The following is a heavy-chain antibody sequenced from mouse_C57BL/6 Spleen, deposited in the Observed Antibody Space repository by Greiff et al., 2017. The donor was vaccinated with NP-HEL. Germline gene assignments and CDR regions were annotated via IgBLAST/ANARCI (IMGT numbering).Heavy chain of an antibody. CDR3: ARRYYGSSHNYYAMDY. CDR1: GYTFTSYW. J-gene: IGHJ4*01. Sequence: VQLQQPGAELVKPGASVKLSCKASGYTFTSYWMHWVKQRPGQGLEWIGMIHPNSGSTNYNEKFKSKATLTVDKSSSTAYMQLSSLTSEYSTVYYCARRYYGSSHNYYAMDYWGQGTSVTVSS. V-gene: IGHV1-64*01. D-gene: IGHD1-1*01. CDR2: IHPNSGST.